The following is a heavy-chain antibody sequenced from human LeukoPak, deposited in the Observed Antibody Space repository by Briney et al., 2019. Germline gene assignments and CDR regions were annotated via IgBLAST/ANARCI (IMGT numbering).Heavy chain of an antibody. J-gene: IGHJ4*02. CDR3: AKDQWELLGLDY. CDR1: GFTFSSYG. Sequence: GRSLRLSCAASGFTFSSYGMHWVRQAPGKGLEWVAVISYDGSNKYYADSVKGRFTISRDNSKNTLYLQMNSLRAEDTAVYYCAKDQWELLGLDYWGQGTLVTVPS. CDR2: ISYDGSNK. V-gene: IGHV3-30*18. D-gene: IGHD1-26*01.